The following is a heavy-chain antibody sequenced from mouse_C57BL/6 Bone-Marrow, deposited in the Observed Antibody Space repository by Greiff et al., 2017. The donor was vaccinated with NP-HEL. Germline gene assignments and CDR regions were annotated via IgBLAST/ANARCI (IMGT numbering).Heavy chain of an antibody. D-gene: IGHD2-4*01. CDR2: ISNGGGST. J-gene: IGHJ3*01. CDR1: GFTFSDYY. V-gene: IGHV5-12*01. CDR3: ARPSRYDYAFAY. Sequence: VKLVESGGGLVQPGGSLKLSCAASGFTFSDYYMYWVRQTPEKRLEWVAYISNGGGSTYYPDPVKGRFTISRDNAKNTLYLQMSRLKSEDTAMYYCARPSRYDYAFAYWGQGTLVTVSA.